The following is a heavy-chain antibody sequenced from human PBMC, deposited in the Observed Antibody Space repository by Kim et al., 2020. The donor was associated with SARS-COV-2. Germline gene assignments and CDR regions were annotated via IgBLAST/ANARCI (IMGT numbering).Heavy chain of an antibody. CDR2: IDWDDDK. D-gene: IGHD3-22*01. CDR3: ARMKRYYYDRSGYYLVDY. V-gene: IGHV2-70*17. Sequence: SGPTLVKPTQTLTLTCTFSGFSLSTIGMCVSWIRQPPGKALEWLARIDWDDDKFYRTSLKTRLTISKDTSKNQVVLTMTNMDPVDTATYYCARMKRYYYDRSGYYLVDYWGQGALVTVSS. CDR1: GFSLSTIGMC. J-gene: IGHJ4*02.